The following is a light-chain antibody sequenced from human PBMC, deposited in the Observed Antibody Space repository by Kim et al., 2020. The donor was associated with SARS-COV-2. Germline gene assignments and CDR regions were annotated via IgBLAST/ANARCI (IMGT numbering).Light chain of an antibody. CDR2: EDN. V-gene: IGLV6-57*03. CDR1: SGSIASNY. J-gene: IGLJ3*02. CDR3: QSYDSSNQV. Sequence: GKTLTISCTRSSGSIASNYVQWYQQRPGSAPTTVIYEDNQRPSGVPDRFSGSNDSSSNSASLTISGLKTEDEADYYCQSYDSSNQVFGGGTKLTVL.